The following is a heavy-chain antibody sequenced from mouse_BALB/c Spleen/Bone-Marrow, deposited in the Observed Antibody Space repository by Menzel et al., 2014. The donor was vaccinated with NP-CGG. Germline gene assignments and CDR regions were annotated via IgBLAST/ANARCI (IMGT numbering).Heavy chain of an antibody. J-gene: IGHJ4*01. V-gene: IGHV1-69*02. CDR2: IDPSDSET. D-gene: IGHD2-3*01. Sequence: QVQLQQSGAELVKPGAPVKLSCKASRYTFTSYWMNWVKQRPGRGLEWIGRIDPSDSETHYNQKFKDKATLTVDKSSSTAYIQLSSLTSEDSAVYYCARALGDGYYYAMDYWGQGTSVTVSS. CDR1: RYTFTSYW. CDR3: ARALGDGYYYAMDY.